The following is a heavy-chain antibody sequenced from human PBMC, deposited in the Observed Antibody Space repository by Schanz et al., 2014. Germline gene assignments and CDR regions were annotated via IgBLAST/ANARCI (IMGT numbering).Heavy chain of an antibody. CDR2: ITRQGTT. D-gene: IGHD6-19*01. Sequence: EVQLVDSGGGLVQPGGSLRLSCAASGFTVSNRYIHWVRQAPGKGLEWVSGITRQGTTYYADFVKGRCSISRDLSSNTLYLQMNSLIADDAAIYYCAKDHPSSGWPAFDVWGQGTQVTVSS. CDR1: GFTVSNRY. CDR3: AKDHPSSGWPAFDV. J-gene: IGHJ4*02. V-gene: IGHV3-53*01.